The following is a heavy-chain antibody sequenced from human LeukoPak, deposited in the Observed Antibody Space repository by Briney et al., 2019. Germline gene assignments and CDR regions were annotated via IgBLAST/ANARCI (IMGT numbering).Heavy chain of an antibody. CDR1: GYTFTTYY. Sequence: ASVEVSCKASGYTFTTYYMHWVRQAPGQGLEWMGIINPSGGSATYAQNFQGRVTMTRDTSISTAYMELSRLRSDDTAVYYCARESERSYYYDSSGYYIWGQGTLVTVSS. CDR2: INPSGGSA. V-gene: IGHV1-46*01. J-gene: IGHJ4*02. CDR3: ARESERSYYYDSSGYYI. D-gene: IGHD3-22*01.